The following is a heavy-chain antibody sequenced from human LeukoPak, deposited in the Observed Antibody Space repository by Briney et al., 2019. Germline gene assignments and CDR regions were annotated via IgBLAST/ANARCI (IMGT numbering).Heavy chain of an antibody. CDR2: IYYSGST. D-gene: IGHD5-18*01. CDR1: GGSISSSSYY. Sequence: SETLSLTCTVSGGSISSSSYYWGWIRQPPGKGLEWIGSIYYSGSTYYNPSLKSRVTISVDTSKNQFSLKLSSVTAADTAVYYCARGGGYSYEDYYYYMDVWGKGTTVTISS. V-gene: IGHV4-39*07. J-gene: IGHJ6*03. CDR3: ARGGGYSYEDYYYYMDV.